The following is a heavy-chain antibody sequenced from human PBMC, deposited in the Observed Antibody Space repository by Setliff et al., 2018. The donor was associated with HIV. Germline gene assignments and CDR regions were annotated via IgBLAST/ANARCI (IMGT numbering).Heavy chain of an antibody. D-gene: IGHD3-22*01. J-gene: IGHJ6*03. V-gene: IGHV4-34*01. CDR2: INHSRRT. CDR1: GGSFSGFY. CDR3: ARGFSGDYLFTGYLDV. Sequence: PSETLSLTCAVYGGSFSGFYWNWTRQAPGKGLEWIGEINHSRRTKYNPSLKSRVTISVDTSKNQFSLKLSSVTAADTAFYYCARGFSGDYLFTGYLDVWGKGTTVTVSS.